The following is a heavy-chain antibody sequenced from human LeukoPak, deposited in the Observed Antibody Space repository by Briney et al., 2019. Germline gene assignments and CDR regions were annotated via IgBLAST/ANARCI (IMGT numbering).Heavy chain of an antibody. J-gene: IGHJ4*02. V-gene: IGHV3-53*01. CDR3: ARHLYSGSYYHFDY. D-gene: IGHD1-26*01. Sequence: GGSLRLSCAASGFTVSSNYMSWVRQAPGKGLEWVSAIYSGGSTYYDDSVMGRVTISRDNSKNTLYLQMNSLRAEDTAVYYCARHLYSGSYYHFDYWGQGTLVTVSS. CDR1: GFTVSSNY. CDR2: IYSGGST.